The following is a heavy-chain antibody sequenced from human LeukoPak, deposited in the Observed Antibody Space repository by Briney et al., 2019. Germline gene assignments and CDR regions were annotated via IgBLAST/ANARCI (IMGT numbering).Heavy chain of an antibody. D-gene: IGHD3-10*01. Sequence: GASVTVSCKASGYTFTSYYMHWVRQAPGQGLEWMGIINPSGGSTSYAQKFQGRVTMTRDTSTSTVYTELSSLRSEDTAVYYCARDRITMVRGVLNWFDPRGQGTLVTVSS. V-gene: IGHV1-46*01. CDR2: INPSGGST. J-gene: IGHJ5*02. CDR1: GYTFTSYY. CDR3: ARDRITMVRGVLNWFDP.